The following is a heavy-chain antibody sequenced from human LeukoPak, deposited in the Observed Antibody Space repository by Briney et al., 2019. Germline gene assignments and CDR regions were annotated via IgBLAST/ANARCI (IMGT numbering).Heavy chain of an antibody. CDR1: GGSIRIYY. CDR3: ASLRLGDLSLFDY. Sequence: SETLSLTCTVSGGSIRIYYWSWIRQPPGKGLEWIGHMYYSGSTTYNPSLKSRVSISVDTSKNQVSLRLGSVTAADTAVYYCASLRLGDLSLFDYWGRGTRVTVSS. D-gene: IGHD3-16*02. CDR2: MYYSGST. V-gene: IGHV4-59*01. J-gene: IGHJ4*02.